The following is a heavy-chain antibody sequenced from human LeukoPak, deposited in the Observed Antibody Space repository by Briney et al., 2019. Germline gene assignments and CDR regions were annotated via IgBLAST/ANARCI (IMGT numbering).Heavy chain of an antibody. V-gene: IGHV3-53*01. CDR3: ARTVYYGEKDWFDP. CDR2: IYSGGRT. Sequence: GGSLRLSCAASGFTVSSNYMSWVRQAPGKGLEWVSIIYSGGRTYYADSVKGRFTISRDNSNNTLYLQMNSLRAEDTAVYYCARTVYYGEKDWFDPWGQGTLVTVSS. D-gene: IGHD4-17*01. J-gene: IGHJ5*02. CDR1: GFTVSSNY.